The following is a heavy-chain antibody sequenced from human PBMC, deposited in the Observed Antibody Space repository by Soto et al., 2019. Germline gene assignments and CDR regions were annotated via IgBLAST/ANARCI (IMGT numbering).Heavy chain of an antibody. J-gene: IGHJ4*02. Sequence: EVQLVESGGGLVQPGRSLRLSCAASGFTLDDYAMHWVRQAPGKGLEWVSGISWNSETIDYADSVKGRFTISRDNAKSSLFLQMNSLRPDDTALYYCAKDMKWGGMTTIHYFDSWGQGTLVTVSS. V-gene: IGHV3-9*01. CDR3: AKDMKWGGMTTIHYFDS. CDR1: GFTLDDYA. D-gene: IGHD4-17*01. CDR2: ISWNSETI.